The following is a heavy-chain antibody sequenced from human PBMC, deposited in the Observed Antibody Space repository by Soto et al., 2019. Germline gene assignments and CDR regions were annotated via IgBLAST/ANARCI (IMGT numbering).Heavy chain of an antibody. Sequence: EVQLVESGGGLVQPGRSLRLSCAASGFTFDDYAMHWVLQAPGRGLEWVSGLSWNSGSVGYADSVKGRFTISRDNAKNSLYLQMNSLRAEDTALYYCAKDRSVYCTGARCERRDYFYYYGMDVWGQGTTVTVSS. CDR3: AKDRSVYCTGARCERRDYFYYYGMDV. CDR1: GFTFDDYA. CDR2: LSWNSGSV. D-gene: IGHD2-8*02. V-gene: IGHV3-9*01. J-gene: IGHJ6*02.